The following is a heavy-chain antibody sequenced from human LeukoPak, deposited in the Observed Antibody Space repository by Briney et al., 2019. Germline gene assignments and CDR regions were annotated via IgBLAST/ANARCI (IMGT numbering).Heavy chain of an antibody. V-gene: IGHV4-59*01. D-gene: IGHD3-3*01. J-gene: IGHJ6*03. CDR1: GGSISSYY. CDR2: IYYSGST. CDR3: ARGIFGVVAYYYYMDV. Sequence: SGTLSLTCTVSGGSISSYYWSWIRQPPGKGLEWIGYIYYSGSTNYNPSLKSRVTISVDMSKNQFSLKLSSVTAADTAVYYCARGIFGVVAYYYYMDVWGKGTTVTVSS.